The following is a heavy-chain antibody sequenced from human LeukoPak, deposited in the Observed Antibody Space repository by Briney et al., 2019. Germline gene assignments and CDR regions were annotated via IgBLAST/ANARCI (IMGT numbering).Heavy chain of an antibody. J-gene: IGHJ6*02. CDR1: GGTFSSYA. Sequence: SVKVSCKASGGTFSSYAISWVRQAPGQGPEWMGRIIPILGIANYAQKFQGRVTITADKSTSTAYMELSSLRSEDTAVYYCAREAAYCGGDCYSAPPYYYYGMDVWGQGTTVTVSS. V-gene: IGHV1-69*04. D-gene: IGHD2-21*02. CDR2: IIPILGIA. CDR3: AREAAYCGGDCYSAPPYYYYGMDV.